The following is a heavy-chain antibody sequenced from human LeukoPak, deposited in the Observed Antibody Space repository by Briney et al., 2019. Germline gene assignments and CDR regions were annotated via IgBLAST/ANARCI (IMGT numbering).Heavy chain of an antibody. J-gene: IGHJ5*02. CDR3: ARQITMVRGVTVTDWFDP. CDR1: GGSISSSSYY. D-gene: IGHD3-10*01. V-gene: IGHV4-39*01. Sequence: SETLSLTCTVSGGSISSSSYYWGWIRQPPGKGREWIVSIYYSGSTYYNPSLKSRVTISVDTSKNQFSLKLSSVTAADTAVYYCARQITMVRGVTVTDWFDPWGQGTLVTVSS. CDR2: IYYSGST.